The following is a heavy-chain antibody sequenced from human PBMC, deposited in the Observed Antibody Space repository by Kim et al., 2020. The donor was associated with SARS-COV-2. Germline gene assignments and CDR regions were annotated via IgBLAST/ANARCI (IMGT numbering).Heavy chain of an antibody. J-gene: IGHJ4*02. Sequence: ASVKVSCKASGYTFTDYDINWVRQATGQGLEWMGWMNPNSGMTAYAQTLQGRVAMTRNTSTSTAYMELNSLKSEDTAVYYCSAISARPLGILYWGQGTLVSVSS. CDR3: SAISARPLGILY. CDR1: GYTFTDYD. D-gene: IGHD6-6*01. CDR2: MNPNSGMT. V-gene: IGHV1-8*01.